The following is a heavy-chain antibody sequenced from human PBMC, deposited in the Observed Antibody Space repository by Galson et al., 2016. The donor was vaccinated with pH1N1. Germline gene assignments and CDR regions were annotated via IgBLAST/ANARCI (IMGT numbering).Heavy chain of an antibody. CDR2: VYYSGGT. V-gene: IGHV4-59*01. Sequence: LTCTVSGDSISSYYWSWIREPPGKGLEWIGYVYYSGGTKYNPSLKGRVTISVDTSKKAFSLKLTSVTAADTAVYYCARDPRELSPTFGTFDIRGQGTMVAVSS. J-gene: IGHJ3*02. CDR1: GDSISSYY. D-gene: IGHD3-10*01. CDR3: ARDPRELSPTFGTFDI.